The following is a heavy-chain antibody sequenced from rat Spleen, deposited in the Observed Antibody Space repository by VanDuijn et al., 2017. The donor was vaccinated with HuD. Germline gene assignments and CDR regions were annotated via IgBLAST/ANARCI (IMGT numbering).Heavy chain of an antibody. CDR2: ITNTGGST. CDR3: TRGWGY. V-gene: IGHV5-27*01. Sequence: EVQLVESGGGLVQPGRSLKLSCAASGFTYTNYVMAWVRQAPTKGLEWVASITNTGGSTYYPDSVKGRFTISRDNAKSTLYLQMNSLRSEDTATYYCTRGWGYWGQGVMVTVSS. J-gene: IGHJ2*01. CDR1: GFTYTNYV. D-gene: IGHD5-1*01.